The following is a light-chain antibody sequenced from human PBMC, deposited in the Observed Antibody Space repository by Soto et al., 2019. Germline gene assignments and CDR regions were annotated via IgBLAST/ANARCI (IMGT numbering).Light chain of an antibody. CDR1: QSILYSPNNKHY. CDR3: QQYYNAPQN. V-gene: IGKV4-1*01. J-gene: IGKJ1*01. CDR2: WAS. Sequence: DIVMTQSPDSLAVSLGERATINCKSSQSILYSPNNKHYLAWYQQKPGQPPKLLIYWASTRESGVPDRFSGSGSGTDFTLTTISLQAEDVAVYYCQQYYNAPQNFGQGTKVEIK.